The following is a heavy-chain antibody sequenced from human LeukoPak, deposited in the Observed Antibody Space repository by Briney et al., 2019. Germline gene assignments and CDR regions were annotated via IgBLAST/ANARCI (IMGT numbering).Heavy chain of an antibody. Sequence: GGSLRLSCAASGFTFSTYAMHWVRQAPGKGLEWVAVTSYDGSNKYYADSVKGRFTISRDNSKNTLYLQMNSLRAEDTAVYYCARDPVNYDFWSGYYYYWGQGTLVTVSS. CDR1: GFTFSTYA. D-gene: IGHD3-3*01. CDR2: TSYDGSNK. V-gene: IGHV3-30*01. CDR3: ARDPVNYDFWSGYYYY. J-gene: IGHJ4*02.